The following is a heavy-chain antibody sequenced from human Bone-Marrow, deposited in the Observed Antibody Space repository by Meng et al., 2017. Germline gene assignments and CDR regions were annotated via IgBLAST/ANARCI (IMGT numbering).Heavy chain of an antibody. CDR2: MKSNVDGGTV. V-gene: IGHV3-15*01. CDR1: GFTFSNVW. Sequence: GGSLRLSCAASGFTFSNVWMTWVRQASGEGLEWIGRMKSNVDGGTVGCAAAVKGRFFISRDDSENTFYLQMNGLNTEDTAVYYCSGHVDYWGHGTLVTVSS. J-gene: IGHJ4*01. CDR3: SGHVDY.